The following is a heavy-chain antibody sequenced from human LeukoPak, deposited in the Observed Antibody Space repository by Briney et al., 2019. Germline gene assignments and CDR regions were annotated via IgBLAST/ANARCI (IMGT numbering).Heavy chain of an antibody. Sequence: SETLSLTCAVYGGSFSGYYWSWIRQPPGKGLEWIGEINHSGSTNYNPSLKSRVTISVDTSKNQFSLKLSSVTAADTAVYYCAGGRATVTSYYYYYGMDVWGQGTTVTVSS. CDR1: GGSFSGYY. D-gene: IGHD4-17*01. CDR3: AGGRATVTSYYYYYGMDV. J-gene: IGHJ6*02. V-gene: IGHV4-34*01. CDR2: INHSGST.